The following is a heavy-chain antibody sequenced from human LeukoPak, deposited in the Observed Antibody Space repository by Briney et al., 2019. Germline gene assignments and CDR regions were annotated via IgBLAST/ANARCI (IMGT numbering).Heavy chain of an antibody. D-gene: IGHD6-19*01. V-gene: IGHV4-39*01. J-gene: IGHJ4*02. CDR3: ARLLTVAGRIDY. CDR2: IYYTGKT. Sequence: SETLSLTCTVSGGSISSSSYYWGWSRQPPGTGLEWIGTIYYTGKTYYNPSLKSRVTISVDTSKSQFSLKLISVTAADTAVYYCARLLTVAGRIDYWGQGTLVTVSS. CDR1: GGSISSSSYY.